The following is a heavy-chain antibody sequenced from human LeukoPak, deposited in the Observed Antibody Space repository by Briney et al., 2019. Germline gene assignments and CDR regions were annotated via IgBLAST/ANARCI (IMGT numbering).Heavy chain of an antibody. J-gene: IGHJ6*02. CDR2: ISNGGDST. V-gene: IGHV3-11*05. Sequence: GGSLRLSCEASGFRFSDYYVTWIRKTPGRGREWVSYISNGGDSTSYADSLEGRFTISRDNAKNSLYLRMNSLRAEDTAMYYCVRATEGGAMDVWGQGTTVTVSS. CDR1: GFRFSDYY. D-gene: IGHD2-21*02. CDR3: VRATEGGAMDV.